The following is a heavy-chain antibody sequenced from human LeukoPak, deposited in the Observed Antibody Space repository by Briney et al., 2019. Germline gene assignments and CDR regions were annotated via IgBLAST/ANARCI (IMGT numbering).Heavy chain of an antibody. CDR3: ARSIAAAGTGGYFDY. D-gene: IGHD6-13*01. CDR2: INWNGGST. CDR1: GFTFDDYG. Sequence: PGGSLRLSCAASGFTFDDYGMSWDRQAPGKGLEWVSGINWNGGSTGYADSVKGRFTISRDNAKNSLYLQMNSLRAEDTALYYCARSIAAAGTGGYFDYWGQGTLVTVSS. J-gene: IGHJ4*02. V-gene: IGHV3-20*04.